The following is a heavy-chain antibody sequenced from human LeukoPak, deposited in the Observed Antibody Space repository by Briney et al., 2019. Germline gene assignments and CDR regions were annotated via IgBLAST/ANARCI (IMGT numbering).Heavy chain of an antibody. V-gene: IGHV1-69*13. D-gene: IGHD4-17*01. J-gene: IGHJ5*02. Sequence: SVKVSCKASGYTLTTHYIHWGRQAPGQGLGWMGGIIPIFGTANYAQKFQGRVTITADESTSTAYMELSSLRSEDTAVYYCARERSGYGDYHWFDPWGQGTLVTVSS. CDR3: ARERSGYGDYHWFDP. CDR2: IIPIFGTA. CDR1: GYTLTTHY.